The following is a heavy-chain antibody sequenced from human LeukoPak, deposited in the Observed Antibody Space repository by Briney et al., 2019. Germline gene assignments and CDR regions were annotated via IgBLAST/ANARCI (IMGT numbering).Heavy chain of an antibody. Sequence: GGSLRLSCAASGFTFSSYWMHWVRQAPGKGLVWVSRIKSDGSSTTYADSVKGRFTISRDNAKNTVYLQMNSLRAEDTAVYYCARAGRGWPDYWGQGTLVTVSS. CDR1: GFTFSSYW. CDR3: ARAGRGWPDY. D-gene: IGHD6-19*01. J-gene: IGHJ4*02. V-gene: IGHV3-74*01. CDR2: IKSDGSST.